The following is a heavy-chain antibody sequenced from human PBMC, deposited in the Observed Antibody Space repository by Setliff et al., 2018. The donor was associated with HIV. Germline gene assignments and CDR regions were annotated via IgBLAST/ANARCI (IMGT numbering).Heavy chain of an antibody. D-gene: IGHD3-22*01. CDR2: IYHSGST. CDR1: GYSISSGYY. CDR3: ASRVYYYDSNNFLREEGFDP. J-gene: IGHJ5*02. V-gene: IGHV4-38-2*01. Sequence: PSETLSLTCAVSGYSISSGYYWGWIRQPPGKGLEWIGSIYHSGSTYYNLSLKSRVTISVDTSKNQFSLKLSSVTAADAAVYYCASRVYYYDSNNFLREEGFDPWGQGTLVTVSS.